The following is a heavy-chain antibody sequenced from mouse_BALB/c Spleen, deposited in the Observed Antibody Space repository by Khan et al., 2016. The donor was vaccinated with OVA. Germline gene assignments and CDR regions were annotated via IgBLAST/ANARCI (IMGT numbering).Heavy chain of an antibody. CDR2: IWGDGST. Sequence: QVQLQQSGPGLVAPSQSLSITCTVSGFSLTSYGVNWVRQPPGKGLEWLGVIWGDGSTNYHSALKSRLYISKDNSKSQVFLKLISLQTDDTATYYCARFEYYGNFYAMDYWGQGTSVTVSS. CDR1: GFSLTSYG. J-gene: IGHJ4*01. V-gene: IGHV2-3*01. D-gene: IGHD2-1*01. CDR3: ARFEYYGNFYAMDY.